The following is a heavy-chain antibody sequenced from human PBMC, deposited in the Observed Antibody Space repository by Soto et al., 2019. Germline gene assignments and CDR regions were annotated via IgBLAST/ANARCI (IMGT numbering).Heavy chain of an antibody. J-gene: IGHJ4*02. CDR2: IVSIYRTA. CDR3: VRDSGAKLSSS. D-gene: IGHD6-13*01. V-gene: IGHV1-69*13. Sequence: SVKVSCKASGGTFSSYRINWVRQAPGQGLEWVGGIVSIYRTADYAQKFQGRVTITADESARTSYMGLRSLKSQDTAVYYCVRDSGAKLSSSWGQGTLVTVSS. CDR1: GGTFSSYR.